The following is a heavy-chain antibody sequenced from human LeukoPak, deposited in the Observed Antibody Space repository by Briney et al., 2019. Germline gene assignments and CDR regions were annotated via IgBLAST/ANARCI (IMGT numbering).Heavy chain of an antibody. CDR1: GGSISSRSYS. CDR2: IYYSGST. V-gene: IGHV4-39*01. Sequence: SETLSLTCTVSGGSISSRSYSWGWIRQPPGKGLEWIGSIYYSGSTYYNPSLQSRVTISVDTSKNQFSLKLSSVTAADTAVYYCARGAYSYYYMDVWGKGTTVTISS. J-gene: IGHJ6*03. CDR3: ARGAYSYYYMDV. D-gene: IGHD4-11*01.